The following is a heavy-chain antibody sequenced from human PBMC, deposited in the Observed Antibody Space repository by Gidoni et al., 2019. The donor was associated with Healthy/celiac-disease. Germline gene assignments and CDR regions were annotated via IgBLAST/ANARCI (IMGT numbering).Heavy chain of an antibody. CDR2: IYYSGST. Sequence: QVQLQESGPGLVKPSQTLSLTCTVSAGSISSGVYYWSWIRQHPGKGLEWIGYIYYSGSTYYNPSLKSRVTISVDTSKNQFSLKLSSVTAADTAVYYCARDLYCSSTSCYYYYGMDVWGQGTTVTVSS. CDR1: AGSISSGVYY. CDR3: ARDLYCSSTSCYYYYGMDV. J-gene: IGHJ6*02. V-gene: IGHV4-31*03. D-gene: IGHD2-2*01.